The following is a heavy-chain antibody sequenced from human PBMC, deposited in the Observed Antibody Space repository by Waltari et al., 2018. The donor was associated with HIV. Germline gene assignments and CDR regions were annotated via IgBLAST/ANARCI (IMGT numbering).Heavy chain of an antibody. V-gene: IGHV3-48*01. CDR2: IRSDGSTI. D-gene: IGHD4-17*01. CDR1: GFTFSDYN. Sequence: EVQLVESGGGLVQPGGSLRLSCAVSGFTFSDYNMNWVRQAPGKGLEWVSYIRSDGSTIYYADSVKGRFTISRDNAKNSLYLQMNSLRAEDTAVYYCARGGGYGDYRFDPWGLGTLVTVSS. J-gene: IGHJ5*02. CDR3: ARGGGYGDYRFDP.